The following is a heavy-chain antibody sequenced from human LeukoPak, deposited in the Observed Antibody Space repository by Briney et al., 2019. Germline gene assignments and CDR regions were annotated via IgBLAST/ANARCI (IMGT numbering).Heavy chain of an antibody. CDR3: ARDPYDFLNDILTGSSGPR. CDR2: ISRSSSYI. V-gene: IGHV3-21*01. D-gene: IGHD3-9*01. Sequence: GGSLRLSCAASGFTFSSYSMNWVRQAPGKGLEWVSSISRSSSYIHYVDSVKGRFTISRDNAKNSLYLQINSLRAEDTAVYYCARDPYDFLNDILTGSSGPRWGQGTLVTVSS. CDR1: GFTFSSYS. J-gene: IGHJ4*02.